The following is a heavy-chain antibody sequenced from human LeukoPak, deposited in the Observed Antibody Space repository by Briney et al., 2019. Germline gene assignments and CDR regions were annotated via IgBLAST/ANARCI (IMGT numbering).Heavy chain of an antibody. D-gene: IGHD2-2*02. CDR2: ISYEGSNK. V-gene: IGHV3-30*18. Sequence: GGSLRLSCAASGFTFSSYGIHWVRQAPGKGLEWVAVISYEGSNKHYADSVKGRFTISRDNSKNTLYLQMNSLRAEDTAVYYCAKGYCSSTSCYIPSRVYGMDVWGQGTTVTVSS. CDR1: GFTFSSYG. CDR3: AKGYCSSTSCYIPSRVYGMDV. J-gene: IGHJ6*02.